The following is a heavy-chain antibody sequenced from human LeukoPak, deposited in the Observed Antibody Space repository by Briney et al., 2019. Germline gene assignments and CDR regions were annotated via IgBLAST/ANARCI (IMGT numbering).Heavy chain of an antibody. J-gene: IGHJ5*02. CDR3: ARDHASPYSSGWYIGYNWFDP. V-gene: IGHV1-24*01. CDR1: GYTLTELS. Sequence: ASVKVSCKVSGYTLTELSMHWVRQAPGKGLEWMGGFDPEDGETIYAQKFQGRVTMTEDTSTDTAYMELSSPRSDDTAVYYCARDHASPYSSGWYIGYNWFDPWGQGTLVTVSS. CDR2: FDPEDGET. D-gene: IGHD6-19*01.